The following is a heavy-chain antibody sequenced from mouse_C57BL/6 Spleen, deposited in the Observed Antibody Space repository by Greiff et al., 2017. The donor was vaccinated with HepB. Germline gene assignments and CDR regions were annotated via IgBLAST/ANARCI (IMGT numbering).Heavy chain of an antibody. CDR2: IDPSDSYT. J-gene: IGHJ2*01. CDR3: ARRGVVATSDY. D-gene: IGHD1-1*01. Sequence: QVQLQQPGAELVKPGASVKLSCKASGYTFTSYWMQWVKQRPGQGLEWIGEIDPSDSYTNYNQKFKGKAKLTVDTSSSTAYMQLSSLTSEDSAVYYGARRGVVATSDYWGQGTTLTVSS. CDR1: GYTFTSYW. V-gene: IGHV1-50*01.